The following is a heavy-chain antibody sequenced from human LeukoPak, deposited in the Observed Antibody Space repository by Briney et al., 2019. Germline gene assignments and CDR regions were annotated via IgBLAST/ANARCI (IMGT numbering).Heavy chain of an antibody. Sequence: SETLSLTCAVSGYSISGGYYWGWIRQPPGKGLQWIGSIFQRGYSYYNPSLKSRVTISVDTSRNQFSLKLSSVTAADTAVYYCAGDKETTGNGRPNWFDPWGQGTLLTVSS. V-gene: IGHV4-38-2*01. CDR3: AGDKETTGNGRPNWFDP. J-gene: IGHJ5*02. CDR2: IFQRGYS. D-gene: IGHD1-1*01. CDR1: GYSISGGYY.